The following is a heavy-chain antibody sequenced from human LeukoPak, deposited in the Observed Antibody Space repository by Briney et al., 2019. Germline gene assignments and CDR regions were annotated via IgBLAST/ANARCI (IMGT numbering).Heavy chain of an antibody. V-gene: IGHV3-7*01. CDR3: ASGASSGFDAFDI. D-gene: IGHD3-22*01. J-gene: IGHJ3*02. CDR2: IKQDGSEK. Sequence: GGSLRLSCAASGFTFSSYWMSWVRQAPGKGLEWVANIKQDGSEKYYVDSVKGRFTISRDNAKNSLYLQMNSLRAEDTAVYYCASGASSGFDAFDIWGQGTMVTVSS. CDR1: GFTFSSYW.